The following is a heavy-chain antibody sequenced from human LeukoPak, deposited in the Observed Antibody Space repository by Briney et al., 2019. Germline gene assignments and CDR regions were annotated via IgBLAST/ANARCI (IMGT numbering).Heavy chain of an antibody. D-gene: IGHD5-24*01. Sequence: GGSLRLSCAASGLTFSSYWMHWVRQAPGRGLVWVSRINNDGSSTSYADSVKGRFTISRDNAKNTLYLQMNSLRAEDTAVYYCARILDDYNDYYYYYGMDVWGQGTTVTVSS. CDR1: GLTFSSYW. CDR3: ARILDDYNDYYYYYGMDV. J-gene: IGHJ6*02. CDR2: INNDGSST. V-gene: IGHV3-74*01.